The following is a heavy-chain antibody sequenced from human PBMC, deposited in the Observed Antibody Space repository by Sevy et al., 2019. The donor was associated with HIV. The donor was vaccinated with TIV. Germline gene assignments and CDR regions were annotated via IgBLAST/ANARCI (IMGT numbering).Heavy chain of an antibody. Sequence: GGSLRLSCAASGFTFSSYGMHWVRQAPGKGLEWVAVIWYDGSNKYYADSVKGRFTISRDNSKNMLFLQMNSLRAEDTAVYYCVKEVSEYSYSDYWGQGTLVTVSS. J-gene: IGHJ4*02. CDR3: VKEVSEYSYSDY. CDR2: IWYDGSNK. CDR1: GFTFSSYG. V-gene: IGHV3-33*06. D-gene: IGHD5-18*01.